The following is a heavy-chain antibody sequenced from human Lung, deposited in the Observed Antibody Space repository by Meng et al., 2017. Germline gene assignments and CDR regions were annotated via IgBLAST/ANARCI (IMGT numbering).Heavy chain of an antibody. D-gene: IGHD4-17*01. CDR1: GFTFSTHW. CDR2: ISYDGSNQ. CDR3: ARNNYGDYYFDY. V-gene: IGHV3-30*01. Sequence: QVLEFGGVLVQPGGSLRLSCSASGFTFSTHWMHWVRQAPGKGLEWVAAISYDGSNQHYADSVKGRFTISRDNSENTLYLQMNSLRAEDTAVYYCARNNYGDYYFDYWGQGTLVTVSS. J-gene: IGHJ4*02.